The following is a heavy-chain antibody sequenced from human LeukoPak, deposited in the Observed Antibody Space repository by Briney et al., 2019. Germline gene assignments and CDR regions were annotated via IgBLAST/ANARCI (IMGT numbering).Heavy chain of an antibody. V-gene: IGHV3-9*02. Sequence: GGSLRLSCAASGFTSDDYAMHWVRQAPGKGLEWVSGISWNSGSIGYADSVKGRFTISRDASKNMLYLQMNSLRVEDTALYYCAKMSIDYDFWSAFDIWGQGTTVTVSS. CDR3: AKMSIDYDFWSAFDI. CDR2: ISWNSGSI. J-gene: IGHJ3*02. CDR1: GFTSDDYA. D-gene: IGHD3-3*01.